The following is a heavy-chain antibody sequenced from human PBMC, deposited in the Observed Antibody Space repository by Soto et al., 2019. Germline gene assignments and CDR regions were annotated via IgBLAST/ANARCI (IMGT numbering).Heavy chain of an antibody. CDR1: GHTLINYY. D-gene: IGHD3-22*01. CDR2: IDPSGNGT. J-gene: IGHJ4*02. V-gene: IGHV1-46*01. Sequence: ASVKVSCKASGHTLINYYMHWVRQAPGQGLDWLGKIDPSGNGTSYAERFQGRITLTSDTSTNTVYVELSSLRSEDTAIYYCAINYYPSSAYLYWGQGTLVTVSS. CDR3: AINYYPSSAYLY.